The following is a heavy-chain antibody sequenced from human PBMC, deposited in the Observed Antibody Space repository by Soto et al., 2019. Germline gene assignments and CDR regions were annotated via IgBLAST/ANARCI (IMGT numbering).Heavy chain of an antibody. CDR3: ARVDAVGATRPAFDI. V-gene: IGHV1-46*01. J-gene: IGHJ3*02. Sequence: GASVKVSCKASGYTFTSYYMHWVRQAPGQGLEWMGIINPSGGSTSYAQKFQGRVTMTRDTSTSTVYMELSSLRSEDTAVYYCARVDAVGATRPAFDIWGQGTMVTVS. CDR2: INPSGGST. D-gene: IGHD1-26*01. CDR1: GYTFTSYY.